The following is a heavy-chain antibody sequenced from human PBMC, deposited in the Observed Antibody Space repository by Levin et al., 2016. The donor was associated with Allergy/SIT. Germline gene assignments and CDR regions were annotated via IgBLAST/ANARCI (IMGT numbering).Heavy chain of an antibody. CDR2: IWYDGSNK. CDR3: ARDRGNYDFWSGYYSTYYYMDV. V-gene: IGHV3-33*01. D-gene: IGHD3-3*01. CDR1: GFTFSSYG. Sequence: GESLKISCAASGFTFSSYGMHWVRQAPGKGLEWVAVIWYDGSNKYYADSVKGRFTISRDNSKNTLYLQMNSLRAEDTAVYYCARDRGNYDFWSGYYSTYYYMDVWGKGTTVTVSS. J-gene: IGHJ6*03.